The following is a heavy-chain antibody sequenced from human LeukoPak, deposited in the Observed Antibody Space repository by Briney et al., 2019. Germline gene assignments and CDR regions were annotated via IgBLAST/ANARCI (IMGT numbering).Heavy chain of an antibody. Sequence: ASVKVSCKASGYTFTSYGISWVRQAPGQGLEWLGWLSTYNGNTHYAQKLQGRVTMTTDTSTTTAYMELRSLRSDDTAVYYCARDYRTGFDYWGQGTLVTVSS. CDR3: ARDYRTGFDY. D-gene: IGHD7-27*01. CDR1: GYTFTSYG. CDR2: LSTYNGNT. J-gene: IGHJ4*02. V-gene: IGHV1-18*01.